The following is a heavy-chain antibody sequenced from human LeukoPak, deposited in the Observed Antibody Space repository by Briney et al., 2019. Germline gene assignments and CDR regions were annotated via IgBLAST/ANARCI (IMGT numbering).Heavy chain of an antibody. V-gene: IGHV4-34*01. J-gene: IGHJ4*02. CDR1: GGSFSGHY. CDR3: ARGVPFYYGSGRRTPFDY. D-gene: IGHD3-10*01. CDR2: INHSGST. Sequence: PSETLSLTCAVYGGSFSGHYWSWIRQPPGKGLEWIGEINHSGSTNYNPSLKSRVTLSVDTSKNQFSLKLSSVTAADTAVYYCARGVPFYYGSGRRTPFDYWGQGTLVTVSS.